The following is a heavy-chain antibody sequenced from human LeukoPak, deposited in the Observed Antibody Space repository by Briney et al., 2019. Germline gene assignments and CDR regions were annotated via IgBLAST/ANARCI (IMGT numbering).Heavy chain of an antibody. CDR2: IHHGAST. J-gene: IGHJ5*02. Sequence: KGLEWIGSIHHGASTYYNPSLKSRVTISVDTSKNQSSLKLSSVTAADTAVYYCAKLPGPWGQGTLVTVSS. CDR3: AKLPGP. V-gene: IGHV4-39*01.